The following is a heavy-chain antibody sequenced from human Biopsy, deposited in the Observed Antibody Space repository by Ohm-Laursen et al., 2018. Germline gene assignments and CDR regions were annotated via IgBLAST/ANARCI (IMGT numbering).Heavy chain of an antibody. D-gene: IGHD2-2*01. CDR3: ARGRRHCSGTCSRWYFDL. J-gene: IGHJ2*01. Sequence: EASVKVSCKPSGYTFTAFSVHWLRQALGQGLEWMGWINPKSGDTDYPQNFQGRVSMTRDTSISTAYMDLSRLRSDDTAVYYCARGRRHCSGTCSRWYFDLWGRGTLVTVSS. CDR1: GYTFTAFS. V-gene: IGHV1-2*02. CDR2: INPKSGDT.